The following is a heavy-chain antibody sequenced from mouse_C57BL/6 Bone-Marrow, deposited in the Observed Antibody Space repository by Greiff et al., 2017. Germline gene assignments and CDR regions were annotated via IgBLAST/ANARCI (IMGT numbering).Heavy chain of an antibody. CDR1: GFTFSSYG. J-gene: IGHJ4*01. CDR3: ARGTPYAMDY. Sequence: EVKLVESGGDLVKPGGSLKLSCAASGFTFSSYGMSWVRQTPDKRLEWVATISSGGSYTYYPDSVKGRFTISRDNAKNTLYLQMSSLKSEDTAMYYCARGTPYAMDYWGQGTSVTVSS. CDR2: ISSGGSYT. V-gene: IGHV5-6*02.